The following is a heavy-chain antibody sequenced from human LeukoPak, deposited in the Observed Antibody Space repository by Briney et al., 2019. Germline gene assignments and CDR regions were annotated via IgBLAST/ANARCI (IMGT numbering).Heavy chain of an antibody. Sequence: SETLSLTCTVSGGSISGYYWSWIRQSPGKGLEWIAYIYNSGSTNYNPSLQSRVTISVDTSKNQFSLNLSSVTAADTAVYYCARYDSGTYPRFDYWGQGTLVTVSS. CDR2: IYNSGST. V-gene: IGHV4-59*08. CDR3: ARYDSGTYPRFDY. CDR1: GGSISGYY. D-gene: IGHD3-10*01. J-gene: IGHJ4*02.